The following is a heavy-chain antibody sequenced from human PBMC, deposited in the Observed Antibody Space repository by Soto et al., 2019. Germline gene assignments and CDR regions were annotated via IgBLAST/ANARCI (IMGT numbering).Heavy chain of an antibody. CDR1: GDSVSSNSAA. CDR2: TYYRSKWYN. J-gene: IGHJ5*02. CDR3: ARVAVAVAGTTNWFDP. Sequence: SQTLSLTCAISGDSVSSNSAAWNWIRQSPSRGLEWLGRTYYRSKWYNDYAVSVKSRITINPDTSKNQFSLQLNSVTPEDTAVHYCARVAVAVAGTTNWFDPWGQGTLVTVSS. V-gene: IGHV6-1*01. D-gene: IGHD6-19*01.